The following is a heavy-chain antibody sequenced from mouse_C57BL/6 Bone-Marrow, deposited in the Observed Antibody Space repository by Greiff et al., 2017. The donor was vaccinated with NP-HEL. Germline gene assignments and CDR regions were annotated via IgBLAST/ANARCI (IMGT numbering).Heavy chain of an antibody. V-gene: IGHV1-81*01. J-gene: IGHJ4*01. Sequence: QVQLQQSGAELARPGASVKLSCKASGYTFTSYGISWVKQRTGQGLEWIGEIYPRSGNTYYNEKFKGKATLTADKSSSTAYMELRSLTSEDSAVYLCAQSTMVTTRLYYYAMDYWGQGTSVTVSS. CDR2: IYPRSGNT. CDR3: AQSTMVTTRLYYYAMDY. CDR1: GYTFTSYG. D-gene: IGHD2-1*01.